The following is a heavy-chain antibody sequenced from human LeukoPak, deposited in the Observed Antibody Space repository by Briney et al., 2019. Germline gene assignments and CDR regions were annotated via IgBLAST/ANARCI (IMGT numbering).Heavy chain of an antibody. CDR3: ATSIQKLLRGALDI. J-gene: IGHJ3*02. V-gene: IGHV3-23*01. CDR1: GFTFSSHT. D-gene: IGHD2-15*01. Sequence: GGSLRLSCAASGFTFSSHTLTWVRQAPGKGLEWVSGFSIVGAGTYYADSVRGRFTISRDNSKNTLFLQMNSLRAVDTAVYYCATSIQKLLRGALDIWGQGTMVTVSS. CDR2: FSIVGAGT.